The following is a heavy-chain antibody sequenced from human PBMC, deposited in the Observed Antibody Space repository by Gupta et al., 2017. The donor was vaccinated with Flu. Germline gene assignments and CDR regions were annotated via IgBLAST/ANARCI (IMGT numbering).Heavy chain of an antibody. CDR2: INQDGSTI. CDR3: ARDRGWLQHDD. J-gene: IGHJ4*02. CDR1: EFTFRTYW. D-gene: IGHD3-10*01. Sequence: ELRPAESGGGLVQPGASLRLSCVVSEFTFRTYWFSWVRQAPGKGLEWVANINQDGSTINDADSVKGRFTISRDNAKNSLYLQINSRRAEDTAVYYCARDRGWLQHDDWGQGTLVTVSS. V-gene: IGHV3-7*01.